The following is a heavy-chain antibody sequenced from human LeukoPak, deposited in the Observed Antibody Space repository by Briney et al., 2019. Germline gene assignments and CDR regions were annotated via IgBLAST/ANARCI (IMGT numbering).Heavy chain of an antibody. D-gene: IGHD2-2*02. J-gene: IGHJ4*02. V-gene: IGHV3-48*03. CDR1: GFTFSGYE. Sequence: GGSLRLSCAASGFTFSGYEMNWVRQAPGKGLEWVSYISSSGGTIYYADSVKGRFTVSRDNAKNSLYLQMNSLRAEDTAVYYCARDPGYCSTTSCYKFLDYWGQGTLVTVSS. CDR2: ISSSGGTI. CDR3: ARDPGYCSTTSCYKFLDY.